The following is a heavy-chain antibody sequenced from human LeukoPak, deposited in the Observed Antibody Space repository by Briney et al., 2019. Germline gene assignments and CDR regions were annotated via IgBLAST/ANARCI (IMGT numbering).Heavy chain of an antibody. Sequence: PGGSLRLSCAASGFTFSSYSMNWVRQAPGKGLEWVSSMSVSSGLIYYADSVKGRFTISRDNAKSSLYLQMNRLRVEDTAVYYCAREFAGSASRAGYWGQGTLVTVSS. D-gene: IGHD2-15*01. CDR3: AREFAGSASRAGY. CDR1: GFTFSSYS. V-gene: IGHV3-21*01. J-gene: IGHJ4*02. CDR2: MSVSSGLI.